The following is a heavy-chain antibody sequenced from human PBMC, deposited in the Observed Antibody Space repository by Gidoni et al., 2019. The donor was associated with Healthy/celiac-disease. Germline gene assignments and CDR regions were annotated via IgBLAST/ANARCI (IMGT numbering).Heavy chain of an antibody. D-gene: IGHD4-17*01. CDR1: GGTFSSSA. CDR3: ARVLMTTVTTYGGMDV. J-gene: IGHJ6*02. CDR2: LIPIFGTA. V-gene: IGHV1-69*01. Sequence: QVQLVQSGAEVKKPGSSVKVSCKASGGTFSSSAISWVRQAPGQGLEWMGGLIPIFGTANYAQKFQGRVTITADESTSTAYMELSSLRSEDTAVYYCARVLMTTVTTYGGMDVWGQGTTVTVSS.